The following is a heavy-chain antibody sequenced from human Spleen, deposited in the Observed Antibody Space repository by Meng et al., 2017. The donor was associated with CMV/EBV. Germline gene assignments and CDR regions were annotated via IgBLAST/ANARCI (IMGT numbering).Heavy chain of an antibody. CDR3: ARDRYYYDSSGYYSNFDY. Sequence: QLQDPGPVLVKPSQTLSLTCTVSGGSISSGDYYWSWIRQPPGKGLEWIGYIYYSGSTYYNPSLKSRVTISVDTSKNQFSLKLSSVTAADTAVYYCARDRYYYDSSGYYSNFDYWGQGTLVTVSS. CDR1: GGSISSGDYY. CDR2: IYYSGST. J-gene: IGHJ4*02. D-gene: IGHD3-22*01. V-gene: IGHV4-30-4*08.